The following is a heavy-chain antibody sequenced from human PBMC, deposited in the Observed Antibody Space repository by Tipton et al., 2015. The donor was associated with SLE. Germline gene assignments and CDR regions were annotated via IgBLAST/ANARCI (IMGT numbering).Heavy chain of an antibody. V-gene: IGHV3-30*04. Sequence: SLRLSCAASGFSFSSYAMHWVRQAPGKGLEWVALISYNGNSKYYADSVKGRFTISRDNSKNTVYLQMNSLRAEDTAVYYCTAWLLPVYYFDYWGQGPRSPSPQ. CDR3: TAWLLPVYYFDY. J-gene: IGHJ4*02. CDR1: GFSFSSYA. CDR2: ISYNGNSK. D-gene: IGHD3-22*01.